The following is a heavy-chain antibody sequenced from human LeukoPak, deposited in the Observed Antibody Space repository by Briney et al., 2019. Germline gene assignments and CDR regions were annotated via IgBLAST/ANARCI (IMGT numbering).Heavy chain of an antibody. D-gene: IGHD3-10*01. CDR3: VRDSSTPDC. V-gene: IGHV3-7*01. J-gene: IGHJ4*02. CDR2: INQDGSEK. CDR1: GFTFTSYW. Sequence: PGGSLRLSCAASGFTFTSYWMSWVRQAPGKGLAWVANINQDGSEKYYVDSVKGRFTISRDNARNSLHLQMNSLRAEDTAVYYCVRDSSTPDCWGQGTLVTVSS.